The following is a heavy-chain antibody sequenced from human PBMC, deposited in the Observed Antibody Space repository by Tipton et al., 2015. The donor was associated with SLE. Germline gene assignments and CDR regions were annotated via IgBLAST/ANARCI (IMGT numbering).Heavy chain of an antibody. CDR3: ARDSWVGGNIEVGEPRGMDV. CDR1: GFTFRSYG. Sequence: RSLRLSCSASGFTFRSYGMHWVRQAPGKGLEWVAITWYDGSIQDYADSVKGRFIISRDNSKNTLYLQMTSLRAEDTAVYYCARDSWVGGNIEVGEPRGMDVWGQGTTVTVSS. CDR2: TWYDGSIQ. V-gene: IGHV3-33*01. D-gene: IGHD3-10*01. J-gene: IGHJ6*02.